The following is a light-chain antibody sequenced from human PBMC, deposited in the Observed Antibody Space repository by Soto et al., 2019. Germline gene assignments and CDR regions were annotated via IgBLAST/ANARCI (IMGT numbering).Light chain of an antibody. CDR3: MQGTHSPWT. CDR2: KIS. J-gene: IGKJ1*01. V-gene: IGKV2-24*01. Sequence: DIVMTQTPLSSPVTLGQPASFSCRSSQSLGHSDGNTYLSWLHQRPGQPPRLLIYKISDRFSGVPDRCRGSGAVTDFTLTISRVEAEDVGVYYCMQGTHSPWTFGQGTKVEIK. CDR1: QSLGHSDGNTY.